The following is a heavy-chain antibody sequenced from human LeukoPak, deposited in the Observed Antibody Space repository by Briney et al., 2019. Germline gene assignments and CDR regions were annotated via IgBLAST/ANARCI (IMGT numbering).Heavy chain of an antibody. CDR3: AKDIGEQWFFDY. V-gene: IGHV3-43*02. Sequence: PGGSLRLSCATSGFTFDDSAMHWVRQAPGNGLEWVSLISGDGGSTYYADSVKGRFTISRDNSKNSLYLQMNSLRTEDTASYYCAKDIGEQWFFDYWGQGTLVTVSS. D-gene: IGHD3-10*01. CDR1: GFTFDDSA. J-gene: IGHJ4*02. CDR2: ISGDGGST.